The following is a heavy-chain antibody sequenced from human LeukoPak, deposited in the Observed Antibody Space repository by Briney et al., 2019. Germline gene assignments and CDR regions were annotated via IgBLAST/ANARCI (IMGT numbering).Heavy chain of an antibody. J-gene: IGHJ4*02. CDR2: IYPGDSDT. CDR1: GYSFTSYW. Sequence: GESLKISCKGSGYSFTSYWIGRVRQMPGKGLEWMGIIYPGDSDTRYSPSFQGQVTISADKSISTAYLQWSSLKASDTAMYYCARPSYDILTGYYHFDYWGQGTLVTVSS. D-gene: IGHD3-9*01. CDR3: ARPSYDILTGYYHFDY. V-gene: IGHV5-51*01.